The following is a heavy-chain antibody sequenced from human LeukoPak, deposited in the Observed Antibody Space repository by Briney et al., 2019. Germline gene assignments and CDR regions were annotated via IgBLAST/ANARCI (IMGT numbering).Heavy chain of an antibody. CDR3: ARDEVGAGNTYVNFDY. CDR1: GLTVNNNY. J-gene: IGHJ4*02. CDR2: IYSDGKT. Sequence: GGSLRPSCAASGLTVNNNYMSWVRQAPGKGLEWVSVIYSDGKTYYADSVQGRFTISRDNSKNTLYLQMSSLRAEDTAVYYCARDEVGAGNTYVNFDYWGQGTLVTVSS. D-gene: IGHD3-10*02. V-gene: IGHV3-66*01.